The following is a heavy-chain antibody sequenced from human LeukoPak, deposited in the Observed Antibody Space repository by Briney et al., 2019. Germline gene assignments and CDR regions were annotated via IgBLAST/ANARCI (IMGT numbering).Heavy chain of an antibody. CDR2: INPSGGST. J-gene: IGHJ4*02. CDR3: AKDGARGTGPKYYFDY. CDR1: GYTFTSYY. Sequence: ASVKVSCKASGYTFTSYYMHWVRQAPGQGLEWMGIINPSGGSTSYAQKFQGRVTMTRDMSTSTVYMELSSLRSEDTAVYYCAKDGARGTGPKYYFDYWGQGTLVTVSS. V-gene: IGHV1-46*01. D-gene: IGHD7-27*01.